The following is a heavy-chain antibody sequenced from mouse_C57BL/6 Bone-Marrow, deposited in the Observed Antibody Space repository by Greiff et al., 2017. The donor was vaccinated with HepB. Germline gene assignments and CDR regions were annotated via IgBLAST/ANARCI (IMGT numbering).Heavy chain of an antibody. Sequence: VQLQQSGPELVKPGASVKIPCKASGYTFTDYNMDWVKQSHGKSLEWIGDINPNNGGTIYNQKFKGKATLTVDKSSSTAYMELRSLTSEDTAVYYCARALDYDGFAYWGQGTLVTVSA. D-gene: IGHD2-4*01. CDR3: ARALDYDGFAY. CDR2: INPNNGGT. V-gene: IGHV1-18*01. CDR1: GYTFTDYN. J-gene: IGHJ3*01.